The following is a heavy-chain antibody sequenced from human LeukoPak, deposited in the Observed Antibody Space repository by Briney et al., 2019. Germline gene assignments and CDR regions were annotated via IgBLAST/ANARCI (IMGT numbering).Heavy chain of an antibody. CDR3: ARGGWYSIN. Sequence: SETLSLTCTVSGGSINSYYWSWIRQPPGKGLEWIGYIYYSGSTNYNPSLKSRVTISVDTSKNQFSLKLTSVTAADTAVYFCARGGWYSINWGQGTLVTVSS. CDR1: GGSINSYY. V-gene: IGHV4-59*01. J-gene: IGHJ4*02. D-gene: IGHD6-19*01. CDR2: IYYSGST.